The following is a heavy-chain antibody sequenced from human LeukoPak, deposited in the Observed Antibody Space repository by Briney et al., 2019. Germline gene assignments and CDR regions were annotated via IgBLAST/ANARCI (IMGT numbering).Heavy chain of an antibody. D-gene: IGHD3-10*01. V-gene: IGHV3-21*01. CDR1: GFTFSSYS. CDR3: ARVSANYYGSGSKLDY. Sequence: GGSLRLSCAASGFTFSSYSMNWVRQAPGKGLEWVSSISSRSYIYYADSVKGRFTISRDNAKNSLFLQMNSLRAEDTAVYYCARVSANYYGSGSKLDYWGQGTLVTVSS. J-gene: IGHJ4*02. CDR2: ISSRSYI.